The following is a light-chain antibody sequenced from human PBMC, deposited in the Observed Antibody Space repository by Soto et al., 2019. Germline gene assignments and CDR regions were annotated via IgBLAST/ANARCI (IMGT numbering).Light chain of an antibody. CDR1: QNINTY. CDR2: DES. V-gene: IGKV3-11*01. J-gene: IGKJ5*01. Sequence: EILLTQFPATLSVSPGERATLSCRASQNINTYLAWYQQKPGQAPRLLIYDESTRATGIPARFSGSGSGSDFTLTISSLETEDFAVYFCQQRRDWPITFGQGTRLEIK. CDR3: QQRRDWPIT.